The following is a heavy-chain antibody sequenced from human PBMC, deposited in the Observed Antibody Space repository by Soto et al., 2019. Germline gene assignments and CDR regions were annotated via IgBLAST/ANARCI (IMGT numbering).Heavy chain of an antibody. J-gene: IGHJ5*01. D-gene: IGHD4-17*01. V-gene: IGHV4-31*03. CDR1: GGSISSGGYY. CDR3: ASGDDYGDDS. CDR2: IYYSGST. Sequence: QVQLQESGPGLVKPSQTLSLTCTVSGGSISSGGYYWSWIRQHPGKGLEWIGYIYYSGSTYYNPPIKSRFTLSVATSKNQLALKPSSVHAADTAVNYCASGDDYGDDSWGQGTLVTFAS.